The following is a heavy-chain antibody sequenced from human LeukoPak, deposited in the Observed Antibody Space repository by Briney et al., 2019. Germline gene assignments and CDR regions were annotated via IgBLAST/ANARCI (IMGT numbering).Heavy chain of an antibody. Sequence: ASVHVSCKASGYTFTGYYIHWVRQAPGQGLEWMGWINPNSGGTNYAQKFQGRVAMTRETSIRTAYMELSRLRSDDTAVYYCARQRFFEWLHQNPHYGMDVWGEGTTVTVSS. D-gene: IGHD3-3*01. CDR3: ARQRFFEWLHQNPHYGMDV. CDR1: GYTFTGYY. CDR2: INPNSGGT. J-gene: IGHJ6*01. V-gene: IGHV1-2*02.